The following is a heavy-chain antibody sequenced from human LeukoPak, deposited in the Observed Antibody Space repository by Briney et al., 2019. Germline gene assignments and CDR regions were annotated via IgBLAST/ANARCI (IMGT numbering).Heavy chain of an antibody. Sequence: ASVKVSCKASGYTFTNYYMHWVRQAPGQGLEWMGVIDPRGGSTTYAQKVQGRFTMTRDTSTNTVYMELRSLNSEDTAVYYCARSHSSWYWFDPWGQGGQVTVSS. CDR2: IDPRGGST. J-gene: IGHJ5*02. V-gene: IGHV1-46*01. CDR1: GYTFTNYY. CDR3: ARSHSSWYWFDP. D-gene: IGHD6-13*01.